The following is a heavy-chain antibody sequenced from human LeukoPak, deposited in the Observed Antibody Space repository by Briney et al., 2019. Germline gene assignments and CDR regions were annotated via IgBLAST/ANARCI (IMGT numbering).Heavy chain of an antibody. J-gene: IGHJ4*02. D-gene: IGHD2-15*01. CDR1: GFTFSSYS. CDR3: ARIPYCSGGNCYFFFDY. CDR2: ISSSSSYI. Sequence: GGSLRLSCAASGFTFSSYSMNWVRQAPGKGLEWVSSISSSSSYIYYADSVKGRFTISRDNAKNSLYLQMNSLRAEDAAVYYCARIPYCSGGNCYFFFDYWGQGTLVTVSS. V-gene: IGHV3-21*01.